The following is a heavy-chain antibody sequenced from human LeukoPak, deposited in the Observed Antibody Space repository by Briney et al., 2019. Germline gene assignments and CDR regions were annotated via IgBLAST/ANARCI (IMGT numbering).Heavy chain of an antibody. CDR3: VSHDYVWGSYRPPVYFDY. D-gene: IGHD3-16*02. J-gene: IGHJ4*02. Sequence: ASVKVSCKASGYTFTCYYMHWVRQAPGQGLEWMGRINPNSGGTNYAQKFQGRVTMTRDTSISTAYMELSRLRSDDTAVYYCVSHDYVWGSYRPPVYFDYWGQGTLVTVSS. V-gene: IGHV1-2*06. CDR2: INPNSGGT. CDR1: GYTFTCYY.